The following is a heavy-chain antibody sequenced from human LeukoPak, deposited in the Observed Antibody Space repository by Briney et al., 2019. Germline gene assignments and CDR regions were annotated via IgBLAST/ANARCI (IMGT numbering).Heavy chain of an antibody. CDR2: ISYGSNYM. Sequence: GGSLRLSCAASGFTFSTYNMNWVRQAPGKGLEWVSYISYGSNYMYYTDSVKGRFTVSRDNAKNSLYLQMNSLRADDTAVYYCARGLMTTVRGVTKNYYSLDVWGQGTTVTVSS. CDR1: GFTFSTYN. CDR3: ARGLMTTVRGVTKNYYSLDV. V-gene: IGHV3-21*06. D-gene: IGHD3-10*01. J-gene: IGHJ6*02.